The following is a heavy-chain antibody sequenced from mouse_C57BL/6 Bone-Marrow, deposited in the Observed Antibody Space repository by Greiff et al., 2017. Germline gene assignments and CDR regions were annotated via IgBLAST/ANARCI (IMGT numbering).Heavy chain of an antibody. V-gene: IGHV1-64*01. Sequence: QVQLQQPGAELVKPGASVQLSCKASGYTFTSSWMHWVKQRPGQGLEWIGMIHPNSGSTNYNEKFKSKATLTVDTSSSTDYMKLSSLTSEESAVYNRARQRWLRLYYRDDWGQGSTRTVAS. CDR3: ARQRWLRLYYRDD. CDR1: GYTFTSSW. D-gene: IGHD2-2*01. CDR2: IHPNSGST. J-gene: IGHJ2*01.